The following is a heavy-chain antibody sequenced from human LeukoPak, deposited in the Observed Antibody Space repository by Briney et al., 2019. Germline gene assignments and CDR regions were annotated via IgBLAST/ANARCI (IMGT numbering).Heavy chain of an antibody. D-gene: IGHD5-12*01. Sequence: GGSLRLSCAASGFTFSSYEMTWVRQAPGKGLEWVSYISSSGSTIYYADSVKGRFTISRDNAKNSLYLRMNSLRAEDTAVYYCARDRGYSGYEGGYWGQGTLVTVSS. CDR1: GFTFSSYE. CDR2: ISSSGSTI. CDR3: ARDRGYSGYEGGY. V-gene: IGHV3-48*03. J-gene: IGHJ4*02.